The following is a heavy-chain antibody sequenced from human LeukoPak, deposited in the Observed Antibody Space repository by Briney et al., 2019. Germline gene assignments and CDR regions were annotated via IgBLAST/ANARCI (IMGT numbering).Heavy chain of an antibody. CDR2: IIPIFGTA. CDR3: ARARTLVTVFFDY. D-gene: IGHD6-13*01. Sequence: SVKVSCKASGGTFSSYAISWVRQAPGQGLEWMGGIIPIFGTANYAQKFQGRVTITADESTSTAYMELSSLRSEDTAVYYCARARTLVTVFFDYWGQGTLVTVSS. V-gene: IGHV1-69*13. J-gene: IGHJ4*02. CDR1: GGTFSSYA.